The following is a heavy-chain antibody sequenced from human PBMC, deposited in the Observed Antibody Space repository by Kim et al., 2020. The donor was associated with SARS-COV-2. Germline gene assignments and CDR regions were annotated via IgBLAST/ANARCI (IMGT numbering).Heavy chain of an antibody. Sequence: GGSLRLSCSASGFTFSSYAMHWVRQAPGKGLEYVSAISSNGGSTYYADSVKGRFTISRDNSKNTLYLQMSSLRAEDTAVYYCVKDSPYSSGWYGDAFDIWAKGQWSPSLQ. CDR3: VKDSPYSSGWYGDAFDI. CDR2: ISSNGGST. V-gene: IGHV3-64D*06. J-gene: IGHJ3*02. D-gene: IGHD6-19*01. CDR1: GFTFSSYA.